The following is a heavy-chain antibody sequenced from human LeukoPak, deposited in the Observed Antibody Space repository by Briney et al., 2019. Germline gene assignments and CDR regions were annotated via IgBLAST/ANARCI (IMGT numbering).Heavy chain of an antibody. CDR2: INPNSGGA. D-gene: IGHD5-18*01. J-gene: IGHJ4*02. V-gene: IGHV1-2*04. CDR3: ARDWAKGPPTAMVY. CDR1: GYTFTGYY. Sequence: ASVKVSCKASGYTFTGYYMHWVRQAPGQGLEWMGWINPNSGGANYAQKFQGWVTMTRDTSISTAYMELSRLRSDDTAVYYCARDWAKGPPTAMVYWGQGTLVTVSS.